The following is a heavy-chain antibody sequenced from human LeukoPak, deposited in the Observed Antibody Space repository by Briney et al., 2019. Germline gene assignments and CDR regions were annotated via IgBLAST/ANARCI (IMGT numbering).Heavy chain of an antibody. D-gene: IGHD5/OR15-5a*01. CDR2: IYCKDGAT. CDR1: GYTFSDYY. V-gene: IGHV1-2*02. Sequence: ASVKVSCKASGYTFSDYYIYWVRQAPGQGLEWMGWIYCKDGATKYAEKFEGRVTMTRDTSIDTVYMELSGLTSDDTAVFYCARDGVSVMPEFDFWGQGTLVTVFS. CDR3: ARDGVSVMPEFDF. J-gene: IGHJ4*02.